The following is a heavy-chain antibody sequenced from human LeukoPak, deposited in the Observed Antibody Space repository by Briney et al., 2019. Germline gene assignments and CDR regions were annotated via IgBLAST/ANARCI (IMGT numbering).Heavy chain of an antibody. V-gene: IGHV3-30*04. CDR1: GVSFSTYS. CDR3: AREGAVAGGMDY. Sequence: GGSLRLSCAASGVSFSTYSMHWVRQAPGKGLEWVAVILYDGSNEYYADSEKGRFTISRDNFRNILYLQINSLRTEDTAVYYCAREGAVAGGMDYWGQGTLVTVSS. CDR2: ILYDGSNE. J-gene: IGHJ4*02. D-gene: IGHD6-19*01.